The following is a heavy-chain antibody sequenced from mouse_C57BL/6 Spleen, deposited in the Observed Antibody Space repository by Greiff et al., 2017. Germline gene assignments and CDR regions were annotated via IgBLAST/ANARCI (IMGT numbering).Heavy chain of an antibody. Sequence: EVQLQQSGPELVKPGASVKISCKASGYTFTDYYMNWVKQSHGKSLEWIGDINPNNGGTSYNQKFKGKATLTVDKSSSTAYMELRSLTSEDSAVYYSARNDDYEDYWGQGTTLTVSS. D-gene: IGHD2-4*01. CDR1: GYTFTDYY. J-gene: IGHJ2*01. CDR3: ARNDDYEDY. CDR2: INPNNGGT. V-gene: IGHV1-26*01.